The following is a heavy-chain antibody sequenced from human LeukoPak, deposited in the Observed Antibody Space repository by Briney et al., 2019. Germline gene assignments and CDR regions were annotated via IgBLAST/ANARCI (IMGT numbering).Heavy chain of an antibody. CDR2: INPSGGST. Sequence: ASVKVSCKASGYTFTSYYMHWVRQAPGQGLEWMGIINPSGGSTSYAQKFQGRVTMTRDTSTSTVYMELSSLRSEDTAVYYCARGQEYYYDSSGYEIDYWGQGTLVTVSS. V-gene: IGHV1-46*01. CDR1: GYTFTSYY. J-gene: IGHJ4*02. D-gene: IGHD3-22*01. CDR3: ARGQEYYYDSSGYEIDY.